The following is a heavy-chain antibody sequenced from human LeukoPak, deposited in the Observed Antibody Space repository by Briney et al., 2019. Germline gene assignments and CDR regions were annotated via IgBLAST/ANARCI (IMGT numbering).Heavy chain of an antibody. D-gene: IGHD6-13*01. J-gene: IGHJ5*02. Sequence: SETLSLTCSVSGGSISSGSYYRSWIRQPAGKGLEWIGRIYSSGSTNYNPSLKSRVTISVDTSKNQFSLKLSSVTAADTAVYYCARAGLGIATKFDPWGQGTLVTVSS. V-gene: IGHV4-61*02. CDR3: ARAGLGIATKFDP. CDR1: GGSISSGSYY. CDR2: IYSSGST.